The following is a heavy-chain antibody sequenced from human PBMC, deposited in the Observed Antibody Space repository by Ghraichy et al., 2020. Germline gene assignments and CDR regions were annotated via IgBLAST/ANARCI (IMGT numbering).Heavy chain of an antibody. Sequence: EGSLRLSCAASGFDFTTHAMHWVRQAPGKGLEWVAMIWSDGSHKHYPDSVKGRFTISRDNSKDTVYLEINSLRAEDSAMYYCTRDPPGSGWSFDCWGQRSLVTVPS. CDR2: IWSDGSHK. D-gene: IGHD6-19*01. V-gene: IGHV3-33*01. CDR3: TRDPPGSGWSFDC. J-gene: IGHJ4*02. CDR1: GFDFTTHA.